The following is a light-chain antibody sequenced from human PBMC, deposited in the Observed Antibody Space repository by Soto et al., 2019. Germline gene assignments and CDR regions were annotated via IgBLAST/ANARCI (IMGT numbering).Light chain of an antibody. Sequence: QSVLTQPPSVSGAPGQRVTISCTGSSSNIGAGYDVHWYQQLPGAAPKLLLYLNSNRPSGVPDRFSGSKSGTSASLAITGLQVEDEADYYCQSYDSSRSGSTYVFGTGTKLTVL. J-gene: IGLJ1*01. V-gene: IGLV1-40*01. CDR3: QSYDSSRSGSTYV. CDR2: LNS. CDR1: SSNIGAGYD.